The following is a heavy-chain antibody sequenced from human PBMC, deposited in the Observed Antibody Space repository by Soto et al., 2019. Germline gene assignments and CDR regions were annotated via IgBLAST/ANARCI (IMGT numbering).Heavy chain of an antibody. CDR1: GYGFIHYY. J-gene: IGHJ4*02. D-gene: IGHD3-16*01. CDR3: ARAGWGDTPIDY. Sequence: QVQLVQSGAEVKRPGDSVTVSCKASGYGFIHYYIHWVRLAPGQGLEWLGWINPSSIVTNYAQKFQGRVTMTRDMSVSTAHLELSSLTSDDTAVYYCARAGWGDTPIDYWGQGTLVTVSS. V-gene: IGHV1-2*02. CDR2: INPSSIVT.